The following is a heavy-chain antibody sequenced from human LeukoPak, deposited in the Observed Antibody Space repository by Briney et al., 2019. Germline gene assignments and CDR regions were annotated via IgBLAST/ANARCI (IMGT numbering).Heavy chain of an antibody. CDR1: GFTVSSNY. CDR2: IYSGGST. J-gene: IGHJ6*03. CDR3: ACGSTHLYYYYMDV. D-gene: IGHD2-2*01. V-gene: IGHV3-53*01. Sequence: GGSLRLSCAASGFTVSSNYMSWVRQAPEKGLEWVSVIYSGGSTYYADSVKGRFTISRDNSKNTLYLQMNCLRAEDTAVYYCACGSTHLYYYYMDVWGKGTTVTVSS.